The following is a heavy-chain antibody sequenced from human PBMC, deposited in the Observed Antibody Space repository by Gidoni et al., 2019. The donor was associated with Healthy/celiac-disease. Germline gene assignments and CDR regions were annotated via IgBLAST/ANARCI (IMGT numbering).Heavy chain of an antibody. J-gene: IGHJ6*02. D-gene: IGHD6-13*01. CDR1: GFTFSSYA. V-gene: IGHV3-30*04. CDR3: ARETAPSWYRPMHYYYYGMDV. Sequence: VVQPGRSLRLSCAASGFTFSSYAMHWVRQAPGKGLEWVAVISYDGSNKYYADSVKGRFTISRDNSKNTLYLQMNSLRAEDTAVYYCARETAPSWYRPMHYYYYGMDVWGQGTTVTVSS. CDR2: ISYDGSNK.